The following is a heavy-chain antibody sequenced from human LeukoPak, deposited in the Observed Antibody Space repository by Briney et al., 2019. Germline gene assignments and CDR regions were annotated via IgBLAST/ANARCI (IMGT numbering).Heavy chain of an antibody. CDR3: AKVQQQLVRFDY. V-gene: IGHV3-9*01. D-gene: IGHD6-13*01. J-gene: IGHJ4*02. CDR2: ISWNSGSI. Sequence: GGSLRLSCAASGFTFDDYAMHWVQQAPGKGLEWVSGISWNSGSIGYADSVKGRFTISRDNAKNTLYLQMNSLRAEDTAVYYCAKVQQQLVRFDYWGQGTLVTVSS. CDR1: GFTFDDYA.